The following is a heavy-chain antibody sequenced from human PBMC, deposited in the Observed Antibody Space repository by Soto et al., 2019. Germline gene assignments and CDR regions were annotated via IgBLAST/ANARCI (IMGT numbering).Heavy chain of an antibody. CDR1: GGSINNHY. CDR2: IYYTGTT. Sequence: QLHLQESGPGLVKPSETLSLTCTVSGGSINNHYWSWIRQPPGKGLEWIGYIYYTGTTSYNPSLKSRVTMSVDTSKNQVSLDLTSLTAADTAIYYCTRANWYSEFWGQGTLITVSS. V-gene: IGHV4-59*11. D-gene: IGHD7-27*01. CDR3: TRANWYSEF. J-gene: IGHJ4*02.